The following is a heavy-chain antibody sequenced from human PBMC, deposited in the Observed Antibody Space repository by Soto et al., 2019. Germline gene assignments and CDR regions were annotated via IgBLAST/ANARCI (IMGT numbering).Heavy chain of an antibody. CDR3: ARDSSPGSYRYFDY. CDR1: GFTFSSYS. CDR2: ISSSSSYI. V-gene: IGHV3-21*01. J-gene: IGHJ4*02. D-gene: IGHD1-26*01. Sequence: PGGSLRLSCAASGFTFSSYSMNWVRQAPGKGLEWVSSISSSSSYIYYADSVKGRFTISRDNAKNSLYLQMNSLRAEDTAVYYCARDSSPGSYRYFDYWGQGTLVTVSS.